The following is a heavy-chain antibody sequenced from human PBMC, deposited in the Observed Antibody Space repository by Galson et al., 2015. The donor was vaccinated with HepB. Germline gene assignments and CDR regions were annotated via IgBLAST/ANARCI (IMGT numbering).Heavy chain of an antibody. CDR1: GYTFTSYG. J-gene: IGHJ6*02. D-gene: IGHD4-17*01. CDR2: ISAYNGNT. Sequence: QSGAEVKKPGASVKVSCKASGYTFTSYGISWVRQAPGQGLEWMGWISAYNGNTNYAQKLQGRVTMTTDTSTSTAYMELRSLRSDDTAVYYCAREQNRPYDYGDPLDYYYGMDVWGQGTTVTVSS. CDR3: AREQNRPYDYGDPLDYYYGMDV. V-gene: IGHV1-18*04.